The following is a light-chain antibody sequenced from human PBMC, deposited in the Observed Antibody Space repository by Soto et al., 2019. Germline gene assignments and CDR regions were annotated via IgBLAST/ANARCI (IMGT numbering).Light chain of an antibody. V-gene: IGLV8-61*01. Sequence: QTVVTQEPSVSVSPGRTVTLTCGLSSGSVSTSYYPRWYQQTPGQAPRTLIYSTNTRSSGVPDRFSGSILGNKAALTITGAQADDESDYYCVLYMGSGIGVFGGGTKLTVL. CDR3: VLYMGSGIGV. CDR1: SGSVSTSYY. J-gene: IGLJ3*02. CDR2: STN.